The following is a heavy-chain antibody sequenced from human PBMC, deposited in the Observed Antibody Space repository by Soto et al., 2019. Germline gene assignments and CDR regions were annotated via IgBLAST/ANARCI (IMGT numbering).Heavy chain of an antibody. CDR1: GSAFTSLD. J-gene: IGHJ4*02. CDR3: ARYQKAAAFND. CDR2: MNPSGDT. V-gene: IGHV1-8*01. D-gene: IGHD6-25*01. Sequence: QVQLVQSGAEVKKPGASVKVSCKASGSAFTSLDINWVRQATGQGLEWVGWMNPSGDTGYAQKFQGRVSMTRDTSISTAYMELSSLRSEDTAGYYCARYQKAAAFNDWGQGTLVTVSS.